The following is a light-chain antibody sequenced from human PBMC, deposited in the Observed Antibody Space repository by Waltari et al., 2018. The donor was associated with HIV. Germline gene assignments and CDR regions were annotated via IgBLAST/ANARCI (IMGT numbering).Light chain of an antibody. Sequence: QSALTQPASVSGSPGQSITISCTGTSRDVGGYNYVSWYQHPPGQAPKLMIFDVSNRPSGVSNRFSGSKSGNTASLTISGLQAEDEADYYCNSYTSSSHVIFGGGTKLTVL. CDR3: NSYTSSSHVI. J-gene: IGLJ2*01. CDR2: DVS. CDR1: SRDVGGYNY. V-gene: IGLV2-14*01.